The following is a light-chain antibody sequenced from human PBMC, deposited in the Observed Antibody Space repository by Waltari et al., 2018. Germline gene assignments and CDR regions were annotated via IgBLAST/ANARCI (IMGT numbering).Light chain of an antibody. CDR3: QQYNNWPPKT. CDR1: QSVSSN. J-gene: IGKJ1*01. CDR2: GAS. Sequence: ELAMTQSPATLSVSPGERATLSCRASQSVSSNLAWYQQKPGQAPRLLIYGASTRATGIPARFSGSGSGTEFTLTISSLQSEDFAVYYCQQYNNWPPKTFGQGTKVEIK. V-gene: IGKV3-15*01.